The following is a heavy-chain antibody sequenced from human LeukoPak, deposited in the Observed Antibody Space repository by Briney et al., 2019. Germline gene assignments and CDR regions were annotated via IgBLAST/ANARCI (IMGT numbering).Heavy chain of an antibody. V-gene: IGHV3-23*01. CDR3: ANSAAVGTFY. CDR2: ISGGGGSST. CDR1: GFTFSSYA. D-gene: IGHD6-13*01. J-gene: IGHJ4*02. Sequence: GGSLRLSCAASGFTFSSYAMSWVRQAPGKGLEWVSAISGGGGSSTYYADSVKGRFTISRDTSKNTLYLQMNSLRAEDTVIYYCANSAAVGTFYWGQGTLVTVSS.